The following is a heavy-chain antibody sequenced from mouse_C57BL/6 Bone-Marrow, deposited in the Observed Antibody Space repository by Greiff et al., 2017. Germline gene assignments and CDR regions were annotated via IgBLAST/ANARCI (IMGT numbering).Heavy chain of an antibody. CDR2: ISYDGSN. Sequence: EVQRVESGPGLVKPSQSLSLTCSVTGYSITSGYYWNWIRQFPGNKLEWMGYISYDGSNNYNPSLKNRISITRDTSKNQFFLKLNSLTTEDTATYYCARGPSYVGNFDYWGQGTTLTVSS. CDR1: GYSITSGYY. D-gene: IGHD6-1*01. J-gene: IGHJ2*01. CDR3: ARGPSYVGNFDY. V-gene: IGHV3-6*01.